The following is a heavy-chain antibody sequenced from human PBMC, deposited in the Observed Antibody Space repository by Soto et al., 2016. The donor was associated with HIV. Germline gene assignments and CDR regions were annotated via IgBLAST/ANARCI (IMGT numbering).Heavy chain of an antibody. J-gene: IGHJ2*01. CDR1: GYTFTGYY. CDR3: ARDRSFYDSRGQVRYFDL. CDR2: INPNSGGT. Sequence: QVQLVQSGAEVKKPGASVKVSCKASGYTFTGYYMHWVRQAPGQGLEWMGWINPNSGGTNYAQKFQGRVTMTRDTSISTAYMELSRLRSDDTAVYYCARDRSFYDSRGQVRYFDLWGRGTLVTVSS. V-gene: IGHV1-2*02. D-gene: IGHD3-22*01.